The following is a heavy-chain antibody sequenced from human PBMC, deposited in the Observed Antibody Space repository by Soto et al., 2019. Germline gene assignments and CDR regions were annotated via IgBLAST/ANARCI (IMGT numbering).Heavy chain of an antibody. CDR1: GYTFTSYG. CDR3: ARVGVYYYGSGSYYDYYGMDV. D-gene: IGHD3-10*01. V-gene: IGHV1-18*04. Sequence: VASVKVSCKASGYTFTSYGISWVRQAPGQGLEWMGWISAYNGNTNYAQKLQGRVTMTTDTSTSTAYMELRSLRSDDTAVYYCARVGVYYYGSGSYYDYYGMDVWGQGTTVTVSS. J-gene: IGHJ6*02. CDR2: ISAYNGNT.